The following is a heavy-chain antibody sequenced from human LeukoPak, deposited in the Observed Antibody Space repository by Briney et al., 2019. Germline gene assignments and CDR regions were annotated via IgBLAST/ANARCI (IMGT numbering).Heavy chain of an antibody. Sequence: GASVKVSCKASGYTFTSYDINWVRQATGQGLEWMGWMNPNSGNTGYAQKFQGRVTMTRNTSISTAYMELSSLRSEDTAVYYCARGSPASGSYRFDYWGQGTLVTVSS. V-gene: IGHV1-8*01. D-gene: IGHD1-26*01. J-gene: IGHJ4*02. CDR2: MNPNSGNT. CDR3: ARGSPASGSYRFDY. CDR1: GYTFTSYD.